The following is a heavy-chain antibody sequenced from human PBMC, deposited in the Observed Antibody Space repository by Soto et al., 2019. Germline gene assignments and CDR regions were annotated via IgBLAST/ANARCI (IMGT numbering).Heavy chain of an antibody. CDR1: GYTFTSYD. J-gene: IGHJ6*03. CDR2: MNPNSGNT. D-gene: IGHD4-4*01. CDR3: ARGVEPTTVTTHPSYYYYYMDV. V-gene: IGHV1-8*01. Sequence: GASVKVSCKASGYTFTSYDINWVRQATGQGLEWMGWMNPNSGNTGYAQKFQGRVTMTRNTSISTAYMELSSLRSEDTAVYYCARGVEPTTVTTHPSYYYYYMDVWGKGTTVTVSS.